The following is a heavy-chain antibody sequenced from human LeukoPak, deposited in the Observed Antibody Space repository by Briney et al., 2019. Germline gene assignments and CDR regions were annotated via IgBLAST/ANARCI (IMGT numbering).Heavy chain of an antibody. V-gene: IGHV4-39*01. CDR1: GGSISSSSYY. D-gene: IGHD6-19*01. Sequence: SETLSLTCTVSGGSISSSSYYWGWIRQPPGKGLEWIGSIYCSGSTYYNPSLKSRVTISVDTSKNQFSLKLSSVTAADTAVYYCARAGPDYSSGWYVLKYFDYWGQGTLVTVSS. J-gene: IGHJ4*02. CDR3: ARAGPDYSSGWYVLKYFDY. CDR2: IYCSGST.